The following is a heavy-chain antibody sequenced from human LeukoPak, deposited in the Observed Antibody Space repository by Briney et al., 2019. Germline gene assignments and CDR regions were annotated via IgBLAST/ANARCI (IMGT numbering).Heavy chain of an antibody. V-gene: IGHV1-46*01. Sequence: ASVKVSCKASGYTFTSYYMHWVRQAPGQGLEWMGIINPSGGSTSYAQQFQGRVTMTRATSTSTADMALSSLRSEDTAVYYCASGLTHYFDYWGQGTLVTVSS. CDR2: INPSGGST. D-gene: IGHD1-14*01. J-gene: IGHJ4*02. CDR3: ASGLTHYFDY. CDR1: GYTFTSYY.